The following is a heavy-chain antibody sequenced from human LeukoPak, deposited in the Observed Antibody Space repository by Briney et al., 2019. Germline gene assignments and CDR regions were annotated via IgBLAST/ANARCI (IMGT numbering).Heavy chain of an antibody. Sequence: GGSLRLSCAASGFTVSSNYMSWVRQAPGKGLEWVSVIYSGGSTYYADSVKGRFTISRDNAKNSLSLQMNSLRVEDTAVYYCATICSTSCYGYYMDVWGKGTTVTVSS. V-gene: IGHV3-53*01. J-gene: IGHJ6*03. CDR3: ATICSTSCYGYYMDV. CDR1: GFTVSSNY. CDR2: IYSGGST. D-gene: IGHD2-2*01.